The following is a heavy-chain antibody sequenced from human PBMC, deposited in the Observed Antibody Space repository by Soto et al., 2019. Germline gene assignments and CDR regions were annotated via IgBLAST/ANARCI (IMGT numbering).Heavy chain of an antibody. Sequence: QVQLVQSGVEVKTPGASVKVSCTAHGYNLRDYGVSWLRQAPGQGFAWMGWISGDNVNRRSSQRFQDRLTLTTDTSTNTAFQEVRSLRSDDTAVYYCGREGQQLAQEQYFQFNGVDVWGQGTSVTVSS. CDR1: GYNLRDYG. CDR3: GREGQQLAQEQYFQFNGVDV. D-gene: IGHD6-13*01. V-gene: IGHV1-18*01. CDR2: ISGDNVNR. J-gene: IGHJ6*02.